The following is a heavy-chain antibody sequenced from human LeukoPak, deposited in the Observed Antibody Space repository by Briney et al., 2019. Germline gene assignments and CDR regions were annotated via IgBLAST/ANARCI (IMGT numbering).Heavy chain of an antibody. D-gene: IGHD3-10*01. Sequence: PGGSLRLSCAASGFTFSNFEMNWVRQAPGKGLEWVAYISSSGSSKHYADSVKGRFTISRDNAKRSLYLQMNSLRVEDTAAYYCAKAYGSGSNGVYHFDYWGQGTLVTVSS. CDR3: AKAYGSGSNGVYHFDY. CDR1: GFTFSNFE. J-gene: IGHJ4*02. CDR2: ISSSGSSK. V-gene: IGHV3-48*03.